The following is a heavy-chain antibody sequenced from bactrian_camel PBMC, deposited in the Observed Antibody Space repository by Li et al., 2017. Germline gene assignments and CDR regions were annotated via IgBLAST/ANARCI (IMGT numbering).Heavy chain of an antibody. V-gene: IGHV3S31*01. J-gene: IGHJ6*01. CDR1: GITYSSYC. Sequence: DVQLVESGGGSVQAGGSLRLSCAASGITYSSYCMGWFRQAPGQEREGLASVSKGGISTYYSNSAKGRFTISQDKNMVYLQMNSLKPEDTAMYYCAARRSGNNYLCFVAMRRADFAFRGQGTQVTV. CDR2: VSKGGIST. D-gene: IGHD3*01. CDR3: AARRSGNNYLCFVAMRRADFAF.